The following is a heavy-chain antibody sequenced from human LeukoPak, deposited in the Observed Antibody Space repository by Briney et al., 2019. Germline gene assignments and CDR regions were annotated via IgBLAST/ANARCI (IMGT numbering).Heavy chain of an antibody. CDR2: ISYDGSNK. D-gene: IGHD3-10*01. CDR3: AEVRRGSGGPPEYIQH. J-gene: IGHJ1*01. CDR1: GFTFSSYG. V-gene: IGHV3-30*18. Sequence: PGGSLRLSCAASGFTFSSYGMHWVRQAPGKGLEWVAVISYDGSNKYYADSVKGRFTISRDNSKNTLYPQMNSLRAEDTAVYYCAEVRRGSGGPPEYIQHWGQGTLVTVSS.